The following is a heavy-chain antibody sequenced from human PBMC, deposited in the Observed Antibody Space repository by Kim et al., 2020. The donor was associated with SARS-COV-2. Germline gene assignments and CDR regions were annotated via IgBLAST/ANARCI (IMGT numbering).Heavy chain of an antibody. V-gene: IGHV1-24*01. CDR3: ATSPAMAGTYYYYYGMDV. Sequence: ASVKVSCKVSGYTLTELSMHWVRQAPGKGLEWMGGFDPEDGETIYAQKFQGRVTMTEDTSTDTAYMELSSLRSEDTAVYYCATSPAMAGTYYYYYGMDVWGQGTTVTVSS. CDR2: FDPEDGET. CDR1: GYTLTELS. D-gene: IGHD6-19*01. J-gene: IGHJ6*02.